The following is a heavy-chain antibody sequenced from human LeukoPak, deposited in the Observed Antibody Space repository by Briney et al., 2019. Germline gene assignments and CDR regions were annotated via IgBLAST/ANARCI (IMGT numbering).Heavy chain of an antibody. V-gene: IGHV3-30*03. J-gene: IGHJ4*02. Sequence: GGSLRLSCAASGFTFSSYGMHWVRQAPGKGLEWVAVISYDGSNKYYADSVKGRFTISRDNSKNTLYLQMNSLRAEDTAVYYCARGHRADGYSYGPYYFDYWGQGTLVTVSS. CDR2: ISYDGSNK. CDR1: GFTFSSYG. CDR3: ARGHRADGYSYGPYYFDY. D-gene: IGHD5-24*01.